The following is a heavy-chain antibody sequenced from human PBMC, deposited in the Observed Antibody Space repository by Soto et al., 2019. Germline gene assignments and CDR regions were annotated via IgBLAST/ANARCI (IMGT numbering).Heavy chain of an antibody. V-gene: IGHV1-69*13. CDR3: AIPNTVTTGSYYYYGMEV. D-gene: IGHD4-4*01. J-gene: IGHJ6*02. Sequence: SVKVSCKASGGTFSSYAISWVRQAPGQGLEWMGGIIPIFGTANYAQKFQGRVTITADESTSTAYMELSSLRSEDTAVYYCAIPNTVTTGSYYYYGMEVWGQGTTVT. CDR2: IIPIFGTA. CDR1: GGTFSSYA.